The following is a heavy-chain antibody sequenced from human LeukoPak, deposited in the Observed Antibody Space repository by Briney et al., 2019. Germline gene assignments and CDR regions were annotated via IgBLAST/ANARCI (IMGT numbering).Heavy chain of an antibody. J-gene: IGHJ6*02. CDR1: GYTFTSYY. D-gene: IGHD2-15*01. CDR2: INTNTGNP. CDR3: ARGTVSGVWYLLYSYGMDV. V-gene: IGHV7-4-1*02. Sequence: RASVNVSCKASGYTFTSYYMHWVRQAPGQGLEWMGWINTNTGNPTYAQGFTGRFVFSLDTSVSTAYLQISSLKAEDTAVYYCARGTVSGVWYLLYSYGMDVWGQGTTVTVSS.